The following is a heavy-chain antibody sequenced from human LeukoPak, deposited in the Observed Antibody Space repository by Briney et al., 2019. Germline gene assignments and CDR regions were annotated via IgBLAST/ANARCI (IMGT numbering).Heavy chain of an antibody. CDR3: ARLIVGATIYEFDY. J-gene: IGHJ4*02. D-gene: IGHD1-26*01. Sequence: PSETLSLTCTVSGGSISSSSYYWGWIRQPPGKGLEWIGSIYYSGSTYYNPSLKSRVTISVDTSKNQFSLKLSSVTAADTAVYYCARLIVGATIYEFDYWGQGTLVTVSS. CDR2: IYYSGST. V-gene: IGHV4-39*01. CDR1: GGSISSSSYY.